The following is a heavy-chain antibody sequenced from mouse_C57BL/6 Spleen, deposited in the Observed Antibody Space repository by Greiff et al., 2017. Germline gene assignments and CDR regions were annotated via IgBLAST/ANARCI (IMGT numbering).Heavy chain of an antibody. Sequence: VQLQQSGAELVRPGTSVKVSCKASGYAFTNYLIEWVKQRPGQGLEWIGVINPGSGGTNYNEKFKGKATLTADKSSSTAYMQLSSLTSEDSAVXFCARRFGSSYGWYFDVWGTGTTVTVSS. D-gene: IGHD1-1*01. CDR1: GYAFTNYL. CDR3: ARRFGSSYGWYFDV. CDR2: INPGSGGT. J-gene: IGHJ1*03. V-gene: IGHV1-54*01.